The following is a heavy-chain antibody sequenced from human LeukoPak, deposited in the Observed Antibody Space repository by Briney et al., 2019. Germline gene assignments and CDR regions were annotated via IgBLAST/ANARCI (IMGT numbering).Heavy chain of an antibody. V-gene: IGHV1-18*01. Sequence: ASVKVSCKASGGTFSSYTISWVRQAPGQGLEWMGWISAYNGNTNYAQKFQGRVTMTTDTSMSTAYMELRSLRSDDTAVYYCGSGSYYRITHWGQGTLVTVSS. CDR3: GSGSYYRITH. CDR1: GGTFSSYT. D-gene: IGHD3-10*01. CDR2: ISAYNGNT. J-gene: IGHJ4*02.